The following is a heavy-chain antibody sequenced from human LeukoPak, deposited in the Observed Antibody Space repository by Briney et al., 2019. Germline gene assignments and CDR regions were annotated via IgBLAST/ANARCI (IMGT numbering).Heavy chain of an antibody. J-gene: IGHJ4*02. V-gene: IGHV3-21*01. CDR3: ARAETYYYDSSGYFL. CDR2: ISSSSSYI. CDR1: GFTFSSYS. D-gene: IGHD3-22*01. Sequence: GGSLRLSCAASGFTFSSYSMNWVRQAPGKGLEWVSSISSSSSYIYYADSVKGRFTISRDNAKNSLYLQMNSLRAEDTAVYYCARAETYYYDSSGYFLWGQGTLVTVSS.